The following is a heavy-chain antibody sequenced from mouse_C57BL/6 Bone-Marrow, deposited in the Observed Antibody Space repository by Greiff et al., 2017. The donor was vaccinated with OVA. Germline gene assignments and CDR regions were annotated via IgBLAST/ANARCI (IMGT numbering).Heavy chain of an antibody. J-gene: IGHJ4*01. CDR3: ARSTTVYYAMDY. CDR1: GFTFSSYA. V-gene: IGHV5-4*01. Sequence: DVHLVESGGGLVKPGGSLKLSCAASGFTFSSYAMSWVRQTPEKRLEWVATISDGGSYTYYPDNVKGRFTISRDNAKNNLYLQMSHLKSEDTAMYYCARSTTVYYAMDYWGQGTSVTVSS. D-gene: IGHD1-1*01. CDR2: ISDGGSYT.